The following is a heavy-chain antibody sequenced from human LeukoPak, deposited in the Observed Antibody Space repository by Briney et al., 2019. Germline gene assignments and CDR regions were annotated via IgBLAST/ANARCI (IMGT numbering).Heavy chain of an antibody. Sequence: GGSLRLSCAASGFTVSSSYMSWVRQAPGKGLEWISVIYSGGSTYYADSVKGRFTISRDNSKNTLYLQMNSLRAEDTAVYYCAKDPVSFLGYMDVWGKGTTVTVSS. V-gene: IGHV3-66*01. CDR2: IYSGGST. CDR1: GFTVSSSY. D-gene: IGHD2/OR15-2a*01. J-gene: IGHJ6*03. CDR3: AKDPVSFLGYMDV.